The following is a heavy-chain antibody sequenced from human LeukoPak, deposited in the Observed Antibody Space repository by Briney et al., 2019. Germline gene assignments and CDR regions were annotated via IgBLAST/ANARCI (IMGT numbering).Heavy chain of an antibody. CDR2: IIPIFGTA. V-gene: IGHV1-69*13. CDR3: ARAAAPKYLPYYLDY. D-gene: IGHD2-2*02. J-gene: IGHJ4*02. CDR1: GGTFSSYA. Sequence: GASVKVSCKASGGTFSSYAISWVRQAPGQGLEWMGGIIPIFGTANYAQKFQGRVTITADESTSTAYMELSSLRSEDTAVYYCARAAAPKYLPYYLDYWGQGTLVTVSS.